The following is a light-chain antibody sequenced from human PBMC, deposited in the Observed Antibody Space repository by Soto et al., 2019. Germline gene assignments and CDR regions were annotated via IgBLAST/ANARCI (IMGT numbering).Light chain of an antibody. V-gene: IGLV2-14*01. Sequence: QSVLTQPASVSGSPGQSITISCTGTSSDVGGYNYVSWYQQHPGKAPKLMIYEVSNRPSGVSNRFSGSKSGSTASLTISGLQAEDRDDYYSSSYTSRSLYVFGTGTIVTVL. CDR1: SSDVGGYNY. J-gene: IGLJ1*01. CDR2: EVS. CDR3: SSYTSRSLYV.